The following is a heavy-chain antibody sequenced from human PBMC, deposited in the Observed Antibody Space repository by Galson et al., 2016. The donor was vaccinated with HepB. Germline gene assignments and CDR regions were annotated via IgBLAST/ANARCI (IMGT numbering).Heavy chain of an antibody. CDR3: ATMFYYYNTGFDRVDAFDI. D-gene: IGHD3-10*01. J-gene: IGHJ3*02. CDR1: GFIFSSYW. CDR2: IKQDGSEK. Sequence: SLRLSCAASGFIFSSYWMNWVRLAPGKGLEWVADIKQDGSEKYYVDSVEGRFTVSRDNAKNSLYLQMNSLSAEDTAVYYCATMFYYYNTGFDRVDAFDIWGQGTMVTVSS. V-gene: IGHV3-7*01.